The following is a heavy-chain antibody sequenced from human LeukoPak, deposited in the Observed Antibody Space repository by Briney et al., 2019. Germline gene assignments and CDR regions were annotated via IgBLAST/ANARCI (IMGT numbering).Heavy chain of an antibody. Sequence: GGSLRLSCAASGFTFSNYSMNWVRQAPGKGLEWVSSISSSSSYIYYADSVKGRFTISRDNSKNTLYLQMNSLRAEDTAVYYCALHYYGSGTLRNWGQGTLVTVSS. J-gene: IGHJ4*02. CDR3: ALHYYGSGTLRN. D-gene: IGHD3-10*01. CDR1: GFTFSNYS. CDR2: ISSSSSYI. V-gene: IGHV3-21*01.